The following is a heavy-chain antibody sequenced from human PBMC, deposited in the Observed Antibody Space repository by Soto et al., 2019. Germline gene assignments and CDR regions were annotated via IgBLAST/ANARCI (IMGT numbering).Heavy chain of an antibody. CDR2: IYYSGST. Sequence: PLLLLSLPCTVAEGTIISRAYCWIRIRQPPGKGLEWIGSIYYSGSTYYNPSLKSRVTMSVDTSKNQFSLKLSSVTAADTAEYYCARTGPTHYYYYYLDVWGKGTTVTVSS. CDR1: EGTIISRAYC. V-gene: IGHV4-39*01. CDR3: ARTGPTHYYYYYLDV. J-gene: IGHJ6*03. D-gene: IGHD1-1*01.